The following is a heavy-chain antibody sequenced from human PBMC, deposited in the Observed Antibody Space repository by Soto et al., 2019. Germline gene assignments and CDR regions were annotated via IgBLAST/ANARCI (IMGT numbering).Heavy chain of an antibody. CDR3: VKGGTYIVATIRGFDY. CDR1: GFTFTSSA. Sequence: SVKVSCKASGFTFTSSAMQWVRQARGQRLEWIGWIVVGSGSTYYADSVKGRFTISRDNSKNTLYLQMSSLRAEDTAVYYCVKGGTYIVATIRGFDYWGQGTLVTVSS. J-gene: IGHJ4*02. D-gene: IGHD5-12*01. V-gene: IGHV1-58*02. CDR2: IVVGSGST.